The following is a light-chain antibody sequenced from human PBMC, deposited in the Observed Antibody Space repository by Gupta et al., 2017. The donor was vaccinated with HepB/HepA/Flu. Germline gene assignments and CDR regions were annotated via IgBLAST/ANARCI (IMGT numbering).Light chain of an antibody. V-gene: IGKV1-5*03. CDR2: EVS. Sequence: PPTLSASVADRVTITCRASQNVGDRLAWYQQKPGKAPKLLIYEVSNLESGVPSRFSGSGSGTEFTLTTSSRQQDDFATYYCQQHNSYFPYTFSQGTKLEIK. CDR3: QQHNSYFPYT. CDR1: QNVGDR. J-gene: IGKJ2*01.